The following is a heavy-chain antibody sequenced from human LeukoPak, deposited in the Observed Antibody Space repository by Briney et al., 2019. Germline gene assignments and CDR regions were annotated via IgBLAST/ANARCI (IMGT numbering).Heavy chain of an antibody. CDR2: INPNNGGT. D-gene: IGHD4/OR15-4a*01. Sequence: ASVKVSCKASGYTFTDYYMHWVRQAPGQGLEWMGWINPNNGGTTYAQKFQGRVTMTRDTSISTAYMELGRLTSDDTAMYFCLRDLTYGGISSPDCWGQGSLVTVSS. CDR3: LRDLTYGGISSPDC. CDR1: GYTFTDYY. J-gene: IGHJ4*02. V-gene: IGHV1-2*02.